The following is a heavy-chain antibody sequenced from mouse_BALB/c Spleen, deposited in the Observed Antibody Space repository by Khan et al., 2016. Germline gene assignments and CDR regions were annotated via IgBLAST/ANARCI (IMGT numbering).Heavy chain of an antibody. J-gene: IGHJ3*01. V-gene: IGHV9-3*02. D-gene: IGHD1-1*01. CDR2: INTNTGEP. CDR3: AEDYYGSNWFAY. CDR1: GYTFTNYG. Sequence: QFQLVQSGPELKKPGETVKISCKASGYTFTNYGMNWVKQAPGKGLKWMGWINTNTGEPTYAEEFKGRFAFSLETSASTAYLQINNLKNEDTATYFCAEDYYGSNWFAYWGQGTLVTVSA.